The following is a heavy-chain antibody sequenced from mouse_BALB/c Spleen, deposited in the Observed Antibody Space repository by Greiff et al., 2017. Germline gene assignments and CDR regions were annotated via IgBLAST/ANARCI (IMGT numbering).Heavy chain of an antibody. CDR2: ISSGGGST. J-gene: IGHJ4*01. CDR1: GFAFSSYD. CDR3: ARHWSYAMDY. V-gene: IGHV5-12-1*01. Sequence: EVHLVESGGGLVKPGGSLKLSCAASGFAFSSYDMSWVRQTPEKRLEWVAYISSGGGSTYYPDTVKGRFTISRDNAKNTLYLQMSSLKSEDTAMYYCARHWSYAMDYWGQGTSVTVSS.